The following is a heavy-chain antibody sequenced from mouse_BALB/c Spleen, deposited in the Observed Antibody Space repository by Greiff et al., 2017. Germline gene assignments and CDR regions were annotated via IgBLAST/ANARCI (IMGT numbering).Heavy chain of an antibody. CDR3: TRYYGIDWYFDV. Sequence: VQLQQPGAELVRPGASVKLSCKASGYTFTSYWINWVKQRPGQGLEWIGNIYPSDSYTNYNQKFKDKATLTVDKSSSTAYMQLSSPTSEDSAVYYCTRYYGIDWYFDVWGAGTTVTVSS. CDR1: GYTFTSYW. CDR2: IYPSDSYT. D-gene: IGHD2-1*01. J-gene: IGHJ1*01. V-gene: IGHV1-69*02.